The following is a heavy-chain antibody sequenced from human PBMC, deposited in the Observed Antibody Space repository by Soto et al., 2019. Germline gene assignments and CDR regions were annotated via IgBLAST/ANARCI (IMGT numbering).Heavy chain of an antibody. D-gene: IGHD2-15*01. CDR2: IYYSGST. Sequence: SETLSLTCTVSGGSISSGGYYWSWIRQHPGKGLEWIGYIYYSGSTYYNPSLKSRVTISVDTSKNQLYLKLSSVTAADTAVYYCARALRLIGYCSGGSCYSPLDPWGQGTLVTVSS. J-gene: IGHJ5*02. CDR3: ARALRLIGYCSGGSCYSPLDP. CDR1: GGSISSGGYY. V-gene: IGHV4-31*03.